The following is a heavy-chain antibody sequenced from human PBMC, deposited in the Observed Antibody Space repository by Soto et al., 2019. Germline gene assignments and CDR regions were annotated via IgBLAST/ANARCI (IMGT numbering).Heavy chain of an antibody. V-gene: IGHV3-30*18. Sequence: QVQLVESGGGVVQPGRSLRLSCAASGFTFSSFGMHWVRQAPGKGLEWVAVASYDGSYNYYADSVKGRFTISRDNSKNTLYLQMNSLRAEDTAVYYCAKERSVVATTPDCDYWGQGTLVTVSS. J-gene: IGHJ4*02. CDR1: GFTFSSFG. D-gene: IGHD5-12*01. CDR2: ASYDGSYN. CDR3: AKERSVVATTPDCDY.